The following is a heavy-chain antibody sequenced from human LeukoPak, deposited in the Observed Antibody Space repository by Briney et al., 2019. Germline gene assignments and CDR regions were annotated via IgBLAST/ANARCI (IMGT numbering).Heavy chain of an antibody. CDR2: MYYSGST. CDR1: GYSISSGYY. D-gene: IGHD1-1*01. J-gene: IGHJ5*02. V-gene: IGHV4-38-2*02. CDR3: AREGVERNWFDP. Sequence: SETLSLTCSVSGYSISSGYYWGWIRQPPGKGLEWIGSMYYSGSTYYNPSLKSRVTISVDTSKNQFSLKLSSVTAADTAVYYCAREGVERNWFDPWGQGTLVTVSS.